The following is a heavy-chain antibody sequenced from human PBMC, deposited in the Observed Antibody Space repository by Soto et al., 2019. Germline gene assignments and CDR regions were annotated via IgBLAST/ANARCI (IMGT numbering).Heavy chain of an antibody. V-gene: IGHV3-21*01. J-gene: IGHJ4*02. CDR3: ASEDYDSSG. D-gene: IGHD3-22*01. Sequence: EVQLVESGGGLVKPGGSLRLSCAASGFTFSSFSMIWVRQAAGKGLEWVECISSSSGNIYYANPVKGRFTISRDNDKNSRYLQMNSLRAEDTAVYYCASEDYDSSGWGQGTLVTVSS. CDR1: GFTFSSFS. CDR2: ISSSSGNI.